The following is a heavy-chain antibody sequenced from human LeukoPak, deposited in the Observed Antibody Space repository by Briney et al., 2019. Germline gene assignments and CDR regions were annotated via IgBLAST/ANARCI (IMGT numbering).Heavy chain of an antibody. Sequence: ASVNVSCKASGYTFTSYDINWVRQATGQGLEWMGWMNPNSGNTGYAQKFQGRVTMTRNTSISTAYMELSSLRSEDTAVYYCARGRRVYYGSGSDLYYFDYWGQGTLVTVSS. D-gene: IGHD3-10*01. CDR1: GYTFTSYD. CDR2: MNPNSGNT. J-gene: IGHJ4*02. V-gene: IGHV1-8*01. CDR3: ARGRRVYYGSGSDLYYFDY.